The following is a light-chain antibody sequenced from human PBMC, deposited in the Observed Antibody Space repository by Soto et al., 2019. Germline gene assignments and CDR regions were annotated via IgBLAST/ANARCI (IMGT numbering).Light chain of an antibody. Sequence: QSALTQPASVSGSPGQSITISCTGTSSDVGSYNLVSWYQQHPGKAPKLIIYEGSKRPSGVSNRFSGSKSGNTASLPISGLQAEDEADYYCCSYAGSRSFVVFGGGTKVTVL. CDR3: CSYAGSRSFVV. V-gene: IGLV2-23*03. CDR1: SSDVGSYNL. J-gene: IGLJ2*01. CDR2: EGS.